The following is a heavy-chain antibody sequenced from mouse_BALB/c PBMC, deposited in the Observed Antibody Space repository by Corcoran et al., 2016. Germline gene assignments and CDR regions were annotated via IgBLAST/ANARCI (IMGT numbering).Heavy chain of an antibody. Sequence: EVQLQQSGAELVKPGASVKLSCTASGFNIKDTYMHWVKQRPEQDLEWIGRIDPANGNTTYDPKFQGKATITADTSSNTAYLQLSSLTSEDTAVYYCANWDWYFDVWGAGTTVTVSS. CDR3: ANWDWYFDV. CDR2: IDPANGNT. D-gene: IGHD4-1*01. J-gene: IGHJ1*01. V-gene: IGHV14-3*02. CDR1: GFNIKDTY.